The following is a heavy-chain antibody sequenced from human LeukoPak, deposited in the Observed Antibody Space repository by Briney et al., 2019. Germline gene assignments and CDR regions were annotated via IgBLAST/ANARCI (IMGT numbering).Heavy chain of an antibody. CDR1: GGSISSSCYY. V-gene: IGHV4-39*02. CDR2: IYYSGSI. D-gene: IGHD3-9*01. J-gene: IGHJ4*02. CDR3: ARPDILTGFDY. Sequence: SETLSLTCTVAGGSISSSCYYWGWLRQPPGKGLEWIGSIYYSGSIYYNPSLKSRVTISVDTSKNHCSWKLSAVTAPDTVAFYCARPDILTGFDYWGPGTLVTVSS.